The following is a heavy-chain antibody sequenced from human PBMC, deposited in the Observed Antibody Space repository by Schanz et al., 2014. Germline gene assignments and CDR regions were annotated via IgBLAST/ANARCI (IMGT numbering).Heavy chain of an antibody. V-gene: IGHV3-23*04. Sequence: EVQLVESGGGLVQPGGSLRLSCLASGFTFRTYAMHWVRQAPGKGLEWVSTIASGGSHTFYADSVTGRFTISGDNSKNTLFLQMNSLRVEDTAMFYCAREIPAGGHFDYWGQGTLVSVSS. J-gene: IGHJ4*02. CDR2: IASGGSHT. CDR3: AREIPAGGHFDY. D-gene: IGHD2-15*01. CDR1: GFTFRTYA.